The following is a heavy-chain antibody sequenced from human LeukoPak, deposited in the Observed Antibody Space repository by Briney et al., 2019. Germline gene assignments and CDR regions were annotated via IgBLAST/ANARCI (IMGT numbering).Heavy chain of an antibody. Sequence: PGGSLRLSCAASGLTFSSYSMNWVRQAPGKGLEWVSYISSLSSYRYYADSVKGRFTISRVNDKKSLYLQMNCVRADSTAVSYCARAPPTSTRTDYGDYGDYWGEGTLVAVS. D-gene: IGHD4-17*01. J-gene: IGHJ4*02. CDR3: ARAPPTSTRTDYGDYGDY. CDR2: ISSLSSYR. CDR1: GLTFSSYS. V-gene: IGHV3-21*01.